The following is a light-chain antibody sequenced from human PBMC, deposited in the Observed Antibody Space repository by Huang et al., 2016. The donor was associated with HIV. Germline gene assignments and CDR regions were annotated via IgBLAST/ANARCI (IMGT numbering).Light chain of an antibody. CDR2: AAS. Sequence: DIQMTQSPSSLSASVGDRVTITCRASQGFSNSLAGYQQKPCKAPKLLLYAASRLKSGVPSRFSGSGCGTDYTLTISSLQPEDFATYYCQQYYSTPPITFGQGTRLEIK. CDR1: QGFSNS. J-gene: IGKJ5*01. V-gene: IGKV1-NL1*01. CDR3: QQYYSTPPIT.